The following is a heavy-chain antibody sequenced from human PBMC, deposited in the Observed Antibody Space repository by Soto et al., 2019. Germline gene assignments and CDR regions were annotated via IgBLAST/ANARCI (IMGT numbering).Heavy chain of an antibody. CDR3: ERALSDDAETFDY. CDR2: IYHIGIT. V-gene: IGHV4-4*02. CDR1: GGSISTSNW. J-gene: IGHJ4*02. Sequence: QVQLQESGPGLVKPSGTLSLTCAVSGGSISTSNWWNWFRQPPGKGLEWIGEIYHIGITNFNPSLKSRVTISVDKSNNQFSLKLTSLTAADTAVYYCERALSDDAETFDYWGQGTLVTVSS.